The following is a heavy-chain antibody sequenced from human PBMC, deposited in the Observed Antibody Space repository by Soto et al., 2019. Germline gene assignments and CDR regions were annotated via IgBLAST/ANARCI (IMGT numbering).Heavy chain of an antibody. D-gene: IGHD1-26*01. J-gene: IGHJ3*02. CDR3: ATVRWELHDAFDI. CDR2: IYHSGMT. Sequence: QVQLQESGPGLVKPSQTLSLTCTVSGGSISTGGYYWSWIRQHPGRGLEWIGYIYHSGMTFSNPSLQSRVAISIDRSKNKSSLKLSSVTAADTAVYYCATVRWELHDAFDIWGQGTMVSVSS. CDR1: GGSISTGGYY. V-gene: IGHV4-31*03.